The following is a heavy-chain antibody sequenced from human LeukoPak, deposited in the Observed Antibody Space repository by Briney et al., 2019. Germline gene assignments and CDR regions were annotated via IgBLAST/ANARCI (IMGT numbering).Heavy chain of an antibody. V-gene: IGHV3-13*01. Sequence: GGSLRLSCAASGFTFSSYDMHWVRQVTGKGLEWVSAIGSAGDTYYADSVKGRFTISRENAKSSLYLQMNSLRAGDTAVYYCAREDVGMATTEGAFDIWGQGTMVTVSS. CDR1: GFTFSSYD. D-gene: IGHD5-24*01. CDR3: AREDVGMATTEGAFDI. J-gene: IGHJ3*02. CDR2: IGSAGDT.